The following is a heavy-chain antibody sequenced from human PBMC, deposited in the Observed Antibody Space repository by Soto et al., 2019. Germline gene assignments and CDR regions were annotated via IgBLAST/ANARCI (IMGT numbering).Heavy chain of an antibody. D-gene: IGHD3-10*01. CDR2: INAANGDT. Sequence: QVQLVQSGAEVMKPGASVKVSCKAFGYTFTRYPIHWVRQTPGQSLEWMGYINAANGDTRYSHEFQGRVTFDRDASASTAYMQLSSLTSEDTAVYYCARKEYFGSGSFHFDYWGQGSLVTVSS. CDR1: GYTFTRYP. V-gene: IGHV1-3*01. J-gene: IGHJ4*02. CDR3: ARKEYFGSGSFHFDY.